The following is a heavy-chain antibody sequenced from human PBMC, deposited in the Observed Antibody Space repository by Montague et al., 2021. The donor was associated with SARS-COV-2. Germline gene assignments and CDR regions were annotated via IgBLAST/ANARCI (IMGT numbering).Heavy chain of an antibody. CDR2: TSYSGST. Sequence: SETLSLTCNVSGGSISPHYWSWIRQSPGKGLECIWYTSYSGSTDYNPSLKSRVTISIDTSKNQFSLKLSPVTVADTVVYYCAGWGEYYDPPYYYYAMDVWGQGTTVTVSS. J-gene: IGHJ6*02. CDR3: AGWGEYYDPPYYYYAMDV. CDR1: GGSISPHY. D-gene: IGHD3-3*01. V-gene: IGHV4-59*11.